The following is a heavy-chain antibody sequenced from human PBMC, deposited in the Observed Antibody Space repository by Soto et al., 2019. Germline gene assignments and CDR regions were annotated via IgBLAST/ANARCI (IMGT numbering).Heavy chain of an antibody. Sequence: PSETLSLTCTVSGGSISSYYWSWIRQPPGKGLEWIGYVYYSGSTNYNPSLKSRVTISVDTSKNQFSLELSSVTAADTAVYYCARDKYGYDFWSGYHPGWFDPWGQGTLVTVSS. CDR3: ARDKYGYDFWSGYHPGWFDP. CDR2: VYYSGST. V-gene: IGHV4-59*01. CDR1: GGSISSYY. D-gene: IGHD3-3*01. J-gene: IGHJ5*02.